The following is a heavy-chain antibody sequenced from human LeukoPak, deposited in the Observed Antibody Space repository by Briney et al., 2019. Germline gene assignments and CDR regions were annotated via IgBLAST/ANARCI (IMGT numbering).Heavy chain of an antibody. D-gene: IGHD4-17*01. J-gene: IGHJ4*02. CDR1: GGSFSGYY. V-gene: IGHV4-34*09. Sequence: PSETLSLTCAVYGGSFSGYYWSWIRQPPGKGLEWIGYIYYSGSTYYNPSLKSRVTISVDTSKNQFSLKLSSVTAADTAVYYCARERGDNYGDYVGYWGQGTLVTVSS. CDR3: ARERGDNYGDYVGY. CDR2: IYYSGST.